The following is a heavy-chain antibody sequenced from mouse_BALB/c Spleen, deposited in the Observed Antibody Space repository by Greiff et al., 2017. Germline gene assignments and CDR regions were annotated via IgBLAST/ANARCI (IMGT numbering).Heavy chain of an antibody. CDR2: ISSGGST. Sequence: EVHLVESGGGLVKPGGSLKLSCAASGFTFSSYAMSWVRQTPEKRLEWVASISSGGSTYYPDSVKGRFTISRDNARNILYLQMSSLRSEDTAMYYCARDDYEAMDYWGQGTSVTVSS. CDR1: GFTFSSYA. V-gene: IGHV5-6-5*01. CDR3: ARDDYEAMDY. J-gene: IGHJ4*01.